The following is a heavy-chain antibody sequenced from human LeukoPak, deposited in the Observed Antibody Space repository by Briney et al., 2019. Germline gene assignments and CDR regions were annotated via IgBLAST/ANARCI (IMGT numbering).Heavy chain of an antibody. D-gene: IGHD6-6*01. J-gene: IGHJ1*01. CDR3: ARGQQLASYAEYFQH. V-gene: IGHV3-21*01. CDR1: GFTFSSYA. CDR2: INGSGGST. Sequence: PGGSLRLSCAASGFTFSSYAMSWVRQAPGKGLEWVSAINGSGGSTYYAHSWKGRSTISRDNAKNSLYLKVNSLGADATAVYYWARGQQLASYAEYFQHWGQGTLVTVSS.